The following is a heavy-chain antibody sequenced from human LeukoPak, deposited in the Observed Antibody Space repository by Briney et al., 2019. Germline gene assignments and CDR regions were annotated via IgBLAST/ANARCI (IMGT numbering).Heavy chain of an antibody. CDR1: GGSISSYY. J-gene: IGHJ4*02. D-gene: IGHD3-10*01. Sequence: PSETLSLTCTVSGGSISSYYWSWIRQPPGKGLEWIGYIYYSGSTNYNPSLKSRVTISVDTSKNQFSLKLSSVTAADTAVYYCARLHFYGSGSYLDYWGQGTLLTAYS. CDR3: ARLHFYGSGSYLDY. CDR2: IYYSGST. V-gene: IGHV4-59*01.